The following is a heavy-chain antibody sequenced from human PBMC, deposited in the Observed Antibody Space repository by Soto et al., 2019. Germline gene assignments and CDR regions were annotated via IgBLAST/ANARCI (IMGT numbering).Heavy chain of an antibody. CDR2: ISYDGSNK. J-gene: IGHJ3*02. CDR3: AKDGTEDYYDRPVSSGNAFDI. CDR1: GFTFSSYG. D-gene: IGHD3-22*01. Sequence: GGSLRLSCAASGFTFSSYGMHWVRQAPGKGLEWVAVISYDGSNKYYADSVKGRFTISRDNSKNTLYLQMNSLRAEDTAVYYCAKDGTEDYYDRPVSSGNAFDIWGQGTMVTVSS. V-gene: IGHV3-30*18.